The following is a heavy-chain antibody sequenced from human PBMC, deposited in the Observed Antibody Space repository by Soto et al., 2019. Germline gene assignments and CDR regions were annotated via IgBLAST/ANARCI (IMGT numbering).Heavy chain of an antibody. J-gene: IGHJ2*01. CDR2: ISGSGGST. CDR1: GFTVCSYA. CDR3: AKPQYKYGDYVSAYFDL. D-gene: IGHD4-17*01. V-gene: IGHV3-23*01. Sequence: EVQMLESGGGLVQPGVSLRLSCAASGFTVCSYAMSWVRQAPGKGLEWVSAISGSGGSTYYADSVKGRFTISRDNFKNPLYIQMNCLRAEATAVYYCAKPQYKYGDYVSAYFDLWGRGTLVTVPS.